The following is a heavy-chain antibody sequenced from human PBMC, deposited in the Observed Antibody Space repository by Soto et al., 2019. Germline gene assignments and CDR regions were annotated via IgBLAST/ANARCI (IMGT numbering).Heavy chain of an antibody. V-gene: IGHV1-18*01. J-gene: IGHJ4*02. CDR3: AREVRATTYYFDY. D-gene: IGHD1-26*01. Sequence: ASVKVSCKASGYTFTSYGISWVRQAPGQGLEWMGWISAYNGNTNYAQKLQGRVTMTTDTSASTAYMELSSLRSEDTAVYYCAREVRATTYYFDYWGQGTLVTVSS. CDR1: GYTFTSYG. CDR2: ISAYNGNT.